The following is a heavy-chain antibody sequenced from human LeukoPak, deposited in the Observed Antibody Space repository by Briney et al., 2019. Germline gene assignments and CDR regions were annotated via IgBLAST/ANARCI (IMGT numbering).Heavy chain of an antibody. Sequence: SETLSLTCTVSGGSISSYYWSWIRQPPGKGLEWIGYIYYSGGTNHNPSLKSRVTISVDTSKNQFSLKLSSVTAADTAVYYCARDRGSGWYGYWGQGTLVTVSS. CDR2: IYYSGGT. CDR3: ARDRGSGWYGY. V-gene: IGHV4-59*01. J-gene: IGHJ4*02. D-gene: IGHD6-19*01. CDR1: GGSISSYY.